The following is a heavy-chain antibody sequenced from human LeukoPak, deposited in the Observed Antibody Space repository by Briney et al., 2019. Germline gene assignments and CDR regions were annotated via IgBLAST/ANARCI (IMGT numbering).Heavy chain of an antibody. V-gene: IGHV3-53*01. CDR2: IYSSGST. D-gene: IGHD6-6*01. Sequence: GGSLRLSCAASGFTVISNYMSRVRQTPGRSLEWVAFIYSSGSTYYAESAEGRFTISRDSSKNTLYLEMTSLRVEDTAVYYCTRAEFSNSFDDWGQGTLVIVSS. J-gene: IGHJ4*02. CDR1: GFTVISNY. CDR3: TRAEFSNSFDD.